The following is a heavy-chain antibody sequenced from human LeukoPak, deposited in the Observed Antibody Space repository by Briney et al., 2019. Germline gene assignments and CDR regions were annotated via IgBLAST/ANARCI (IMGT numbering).Heavy chain of an antibody. CDR2: ISAHNGNT. CDR1: GYTFTSYG. D-gene: IGHD6-13*01. CDR3: ARDRPGYSSSSFDY. Sequence: GASVKVSCTASGYTFTSYGISWVRQAPGQGLEWMGWISAHNGNTNYAQKLQGRVAMTTDTSTSTAYMELRSLRSDDTAVYYCARDRPGYSSSSFDYWGQGTLVTVSS. V-gene: IGHV1-18*01. J-gene: IGHJ4*02.